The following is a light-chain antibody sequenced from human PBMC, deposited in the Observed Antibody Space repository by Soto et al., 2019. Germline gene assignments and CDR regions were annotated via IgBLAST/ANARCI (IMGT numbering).Light chain of an antibody. V-gene: IGKV3-15*01. J-gene: IGKJ5*01. CDR1: QGVTTN. CDR3: QQYNNWPFS. Sequence: EIAMTQSPATLSVSPGERATLSCRAGQGVTTNFAWYQQKSGQSPRLLIYDVSIRATGVPARFSATGSETDFTLTISGLQSEDSAVYFCQQYNNWPFSFGQGTRLEI. CDR2: DVS.